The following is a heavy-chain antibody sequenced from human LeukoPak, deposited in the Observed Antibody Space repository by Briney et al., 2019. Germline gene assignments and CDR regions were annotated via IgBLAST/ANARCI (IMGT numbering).Heavy chain of an antibody. CDR2: INNSGST. D-gene: IGHD1-1*01. V-gene: IGHV4-34*01. CDR1: GGSFSGYY. CDR3: ARVALNWTIRKGSYFDY. Sequence: SETLSLTCAVYGGSFSGYYWSWIRQPPGKGLEWIGEINNSGSTNYNPSLKSRVAISVDTSKNQFSLKLSSVTAADTAVYYCARVALNWTIRKGSYFDYWGQGTLVTVSS. J-gene: IGHJ4*02.